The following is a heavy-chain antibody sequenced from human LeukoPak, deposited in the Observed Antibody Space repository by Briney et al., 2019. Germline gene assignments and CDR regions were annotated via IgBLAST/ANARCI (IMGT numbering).Heavy chain of an antibody. V-gene: IGHV3-48*03. J-gene: IGHJ6*02. Sequence: PGGSLRLSCAASGFTFSSYEMTSVPQAPGKGLEWVSYISSSGSIIYYADSVKGRFTISRDNAKNSLYLQMNSLRAEDTAVYYCARDVVHSIAAPLSHRKRHYGMDVWRQATTVTDSS. CDR1: GFTFSSYE. CDR2: ISSSGSII. CDR3: ARDVVHSIAAPLSHRKRHYGMDV. D-gene: IGHD6-6*01.